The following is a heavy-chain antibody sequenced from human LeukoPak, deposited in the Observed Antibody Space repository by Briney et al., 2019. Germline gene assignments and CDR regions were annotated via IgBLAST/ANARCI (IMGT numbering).Heavy chain of an antibody. CDR1: GGSICSYY. CDR3: ARGLMMAVAGRGEFHY. J-gene: IGHJ4*02. CDR2: IYYSGST. D-gene: IGHD6-13*01. V-gene: IGHV4-59*01. Sequence: PSETLSLTCTVSGGSICSYYWSWIRQPPGQGLEWIGYIYYSGSTNYNPSLKSRVTISVDTSKNQFSLKLSSVTAADTAVYYCARGLMMAVAGRGEFHYWGQGTLVTVSS.